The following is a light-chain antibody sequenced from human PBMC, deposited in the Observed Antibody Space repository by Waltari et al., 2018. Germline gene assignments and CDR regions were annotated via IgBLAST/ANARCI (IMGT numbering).Light chain of an antibody. J-gene: IGKJ3*01. V-gene: IGKV2-29*01. CDR2: AAS. Sequence: DVVMTQTPLSLSVTPGQPASISCKSSQSLLHSDGKTYLYWYQQRPGQAPRLLIYAASSRAAGVPARFSGSGSGTEFTLTIDSLQSEDFAVYFCQQYNSWPFTFGPGTQVDIK. CDR3: QQYNSWPFT. CDR1: QSLLHSDGKTY.